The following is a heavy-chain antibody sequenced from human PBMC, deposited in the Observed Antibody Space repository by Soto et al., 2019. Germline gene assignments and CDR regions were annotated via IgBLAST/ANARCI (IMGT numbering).Heavy chain of an antibody. CDR1: GGSISSYY. J-gene: IGHJ4*02. Sequence: SETLSLTCTVSGGSISSYYWSWIRQPPGKGLEWIGYIYYSGSTNYNPSLKSRVTMSIDTSKDQFSLKLKSVTAADTALYFCARQRTSVVTQAYFDVWGPGSLVT. CDR2: IYYSGST. D-gene: IGHD2-21*02. CDR3: ARQRTSVVTQAYFDV. V-gene: IGHV4-59*08.